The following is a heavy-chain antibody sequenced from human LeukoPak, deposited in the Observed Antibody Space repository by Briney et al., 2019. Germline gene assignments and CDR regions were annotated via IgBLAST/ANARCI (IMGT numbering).Heavy chain of an antibody. CDR3: ARHRPEGSYPLDS. Sequence: SGTLSLTCTVSGVSISNYYWSWLRQPPGKGLEWIGHIYSTGSTTYSPSLKSRVIMSADTSKNQFSLKVTSVTAADTAVYYCARHRPEGSYPLDSWGQGALVTVSS. CDR1: GVSISNYY. V-gene: IGHV4-59*08. J-gene: IGHJ4*02. CDR2: IYSTGST.